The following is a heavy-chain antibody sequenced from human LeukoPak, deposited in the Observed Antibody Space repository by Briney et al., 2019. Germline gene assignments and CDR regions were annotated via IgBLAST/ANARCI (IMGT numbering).Heavy chain of an antibody. J-gene: IGHJ4*02. CDR3: AKDQGRGYTYGLYYFDN. CDR1: GYTFTGYY. Sequence: GASVKVSCKASGYTFTGYYMHWVRQAPGQGLEWMGWINPNSGGTNYAQKFQSRVTMTRDTSISTAYMELSGLISDDTAVYYCAKDQGRGYTYGLYYFDNWGQGTLVTVSS. CDR2: INPNSGGT. V-gene: IGHV1-2*02. D-gene: IGHD5-18*01.